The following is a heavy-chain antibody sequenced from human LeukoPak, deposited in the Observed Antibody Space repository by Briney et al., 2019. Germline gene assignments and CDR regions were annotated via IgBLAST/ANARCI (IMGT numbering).Heavy chain of an antibody. CDR3: AREGLDYGGTLNWFDP. CDR1: GGSISSNNYY. J-gene: IGHJ5*02. V-gene: IGHV4-39*07. D-gene: IGHD4-23*01. CDR2: IYYSGTT. Sequence: PSETLSLTCTVSGGSISSNNYYWGWIRQPPGKGLEWIGSIYYSGTTSYNPSLKSRVTISIDTSKNQFSLKVSSVTVADTAVYYCAREGLDYGGTLNWFDPWGQGTLVTASS.